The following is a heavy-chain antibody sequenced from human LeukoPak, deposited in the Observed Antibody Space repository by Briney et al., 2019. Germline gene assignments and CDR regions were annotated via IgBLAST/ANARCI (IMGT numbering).Heavy chain of an antibody. Sequence: GGSLRLSCTASGFTFGDYAMSWFRQAPGKGLEWVGRIKSKTDGGTTDYAAPVKGRFTISRDDSKNTLYLQMNSLKTEDTAVYYCARNSGSSYFDYWGQGTLVTVSS. CDR2: IKSKTDGGTT. CDR1: GFTFGDYA. J-gene: IGHJ4*02. CDR3: ARNSGSSYFDY. V-gene: IGHV3-15*01. D-gene: IGHD1-26*01.